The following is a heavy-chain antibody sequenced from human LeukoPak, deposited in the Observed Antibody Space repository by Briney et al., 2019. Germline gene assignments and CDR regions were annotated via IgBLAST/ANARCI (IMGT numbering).Heavy chain of an antibody. CDR2: ISYDGSNK. J-gene: IGHJ3*02. Sequence: GGSLRLSCAASGFTFSSYGMHWVRQAPGKGLEWVAVISYDGSNKYHADSVKGRFTISRDNSKNTLYLQMNSLRAEDTAVYYCAKDQGYCSSTSCYPGAFDIWGQGTMVTVSS. CDR1: GFTFSSYG. CDR3: AKDQGYCSSTSCYPGAFDI. V-gene: IGHV3-30*18. D-gene: IGHD2-2*01.